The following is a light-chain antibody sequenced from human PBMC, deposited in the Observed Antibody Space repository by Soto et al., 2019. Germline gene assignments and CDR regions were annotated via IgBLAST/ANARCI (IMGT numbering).Light chain of an antibody. CDR2: GNS. Sequence: VLTQPPSVSGAPGQRVTISCTGSSSNIGAGYDVHWCQQLPGTAPKLLIYGNSNRPSGVPDRFSGSKSGTSASLAITGLQAEDEADYYCQSYDSSLSGYVFGTGTKVTVL. CDR3: QSYDSSLSGYV. J-gene: IGLJ1*01. CDR1: SSNIGAGYD. V-gene: IGLV1-40*01.